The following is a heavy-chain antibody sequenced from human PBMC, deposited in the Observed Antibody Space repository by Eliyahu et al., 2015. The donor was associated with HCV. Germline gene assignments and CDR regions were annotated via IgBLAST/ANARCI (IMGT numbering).Heavy chain of an antibody. CDR3: ARDGSSLVPAAMSYYYGMDV. CDR2: ISYDGSNK. D-gene: IGHD2-2*01. V-gene: IGHV3-30*01. Sequence: QVQLVESGGGVVQPGXSLRLXCAASGFTXXSXAXPWVRQAPGKGLEWVAVISYDGSNKYYADSVKXRFTISRDNSKNTLYLQMNSLRAEDTAVYYCARDGSSLVPAAMSYYYGMDVWGQGTTVTVSS. J-gene: IGHJ6*02. CDR1: GFTXXSXA.